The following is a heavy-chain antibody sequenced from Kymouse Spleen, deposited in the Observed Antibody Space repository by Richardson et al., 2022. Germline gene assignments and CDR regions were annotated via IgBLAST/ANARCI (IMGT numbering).Heavy chain of an antibody. D-gene: IGHD6-6*01. J-gene: IGHJ4*02. CDR2: IRSKANSYAT. CDR1: GFTFSGSA. Sequence: EVQLVESGGGLVQPGGSLKLSCAASGFTFSGSAMHWVRQASGKGLEWVGRIRSKANSYATAYAASVKGRFTISRDDSKNTAYLQMNSLKTEDTAVYYCTLEYSSSPFDYWGQGTLVTVSS. CDR3: TLEYSSSPFDY. V-gene: IGHV3-73*02.